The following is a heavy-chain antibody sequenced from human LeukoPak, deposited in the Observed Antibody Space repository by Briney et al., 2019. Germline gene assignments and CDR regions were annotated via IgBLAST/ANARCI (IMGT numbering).Heavy chain of an antibody. D-gene: IGHD2-2*01. CDR3: ARYDQLPYYFYY. J-gene: IGHJ4*02. Sequence: PSETLSLTCTVSGGSVSSGSYYWSWIRQPPGKGLEWIGYIYYSGSTNYNPSLKSRVTISVDTSKNQFSLKLSSVTAADTAVYYCARYDQLPYYFYYWGQGTLVTVSS. CDR1: GGSVSSGSYY. CDR2: IYYSGST. V-gene: IGHV4-61*01.